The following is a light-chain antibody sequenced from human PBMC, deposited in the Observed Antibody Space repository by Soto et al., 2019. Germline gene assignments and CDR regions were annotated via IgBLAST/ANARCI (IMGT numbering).Light chain of an antibody. V-gene: IGLV2-14*03. CDR2: DVS. CDR3: SSYTSNNTYV. CDR1: SSDVGAFNY. Sequence: QSVLTQPASVSGSPGQAITISCSGTSSDVGAFNYVSWYQQHPGTAPKLMIYDVSNRPSGVSNRFSGSKSGNTASLTISGLRAEDEADYYCSSYTSNNTYVFGTGTKVTVL. J-gene: IGLJ1*01.